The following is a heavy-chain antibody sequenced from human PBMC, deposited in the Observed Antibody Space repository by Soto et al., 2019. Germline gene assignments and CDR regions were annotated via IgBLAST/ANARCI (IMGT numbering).Heavy chain of an antibody. CDR2: IWYDGSNK. CDR3: ARTASSGYCFDN. CDR1: GFTFSSYG. D-gene: IGHD3-22*01. J-gene: IGHJ4*02. Sequence: QVQLVESGGGVVQPGRSLRLSCAASGFTFSSYGMHWVRQAPGKGLEWVAVIWYDGSNKYYGDSVKGRFTISRDNSKNTLYLQMNSLRAEDTAVYYCARTASSGYCFDNWGQGTLVTVSS. V-gene: IGHV3-33*01.